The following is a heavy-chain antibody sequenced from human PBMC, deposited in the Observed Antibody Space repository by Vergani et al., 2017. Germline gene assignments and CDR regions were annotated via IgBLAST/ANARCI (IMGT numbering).Heavy chain of an antibody. CDR2: MYHSGGT. V-gene: IGHV4-59*01. J-gene: IGHJ5*02. D-gene: IGHD3-10*01. Sequence: QVRLQESGPGLVKPSETLSLTCSVSGGSMSGYYWSWIRQPPGKELEWIGYMYHSGGTNYNPSLETRVTISGDPSKNQFSRKLNSVTAADTAGYYCGRVSYCYGLGSRLLDLWGQGILVTVSS. CDR1: GGSMSGYY. CDR3: GRVSYCYGLGSRLLDL.